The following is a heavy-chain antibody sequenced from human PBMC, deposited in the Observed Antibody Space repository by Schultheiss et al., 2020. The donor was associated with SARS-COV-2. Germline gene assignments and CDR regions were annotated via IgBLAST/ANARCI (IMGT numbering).Heavy chain of an antibody. V-gene: IGHV3-13*01. CDR3: AKDLWCSSTSCYIGYFQH. J-gene: IGHJ1*01. Sequence: GGSLRLSCAASGFTFSSYDMHWVRQATGKGLEWVSAIGTAGDTYYPGSVKGRFTISRDNAKNSLYLQMNSLRAEDTAVYYCAKDLWCSSTSCYIGYFQHWGQGTLVTVSS. D-gene: IGHD2-2*02. CDR1: GFTFSSYD. CDR2: IGTAGDT.